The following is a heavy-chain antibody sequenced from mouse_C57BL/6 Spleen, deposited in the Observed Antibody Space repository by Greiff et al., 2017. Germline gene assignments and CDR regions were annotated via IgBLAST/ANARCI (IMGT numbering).Heavy chain of an antibody. Sequence: EVQLKESGAELVRPGASVKLSCTASGFNIKDYYMHWVKQRPEQGLEWIGRIDPEDGDTEYAPKFQGKATMTADTSSNTAYLQLSSLTSEDTAVYYCTPYYYGSSYGYFDVWGTGTTVTVSS. D-gene: IGHD1-1*01. J-gene: IGHJ1*03. CDR3: TPYYYGSSYGYFDV. CDR2: IDPEDGDT. V-gene: IGHV14-1*01. CDR1: GFNIKDYY.